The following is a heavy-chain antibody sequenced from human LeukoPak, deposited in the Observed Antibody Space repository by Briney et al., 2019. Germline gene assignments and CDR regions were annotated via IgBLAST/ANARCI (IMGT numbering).Heavy chain of an antibody. CDR1: GGSISSYY. J-gene: IGHJ4*02. CDR2: IYYSGST. D-gene: IGHD3-10*01. Sequence: SETLSLTCTVSGGSISSYYWSWIRQPPGKGLEWIGYIYYSGSTNYNPSLKSRVTISVDTSKNQFSLKLSSVTAADTAVYYCARQTGYYGSGSYLDYWGQGTLVTVSS. CDR3: ARQTGYYGSGSYLDY. V-gene: IGHV4-59*08.